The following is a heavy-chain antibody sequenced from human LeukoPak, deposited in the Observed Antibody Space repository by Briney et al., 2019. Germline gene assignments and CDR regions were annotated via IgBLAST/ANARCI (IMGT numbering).Heavy chain of an antibody. Sequence: ASVKVSCKASGCTFTSYYMHWVRQAPGQGLEWMGIINPSGGSTSYAQKFQGRVTMTRDMSTSTVYMELSSLRSEDTAVYYCARXXXXYYYDSSGYPAAFDIWGQGTMVTVSS. J-gene: IGHJ3*02. D-gene: IGHD3-22*01. CDR2: INPSGGST. V-gene: IGHV1-46*01. CDR1: GCTFTSYY. CDR3: ARXXXXYYYDSSGYPAAFDI.